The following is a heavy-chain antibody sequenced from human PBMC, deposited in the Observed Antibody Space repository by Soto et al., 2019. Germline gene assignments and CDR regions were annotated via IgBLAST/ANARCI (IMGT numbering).Heavy chain of an antibody. CDR3: ERPAAETMVRGVIISYYFDY. V-gene: IGHV5-51*01. CDR1: GYSFTSYW. Sequence: GDSLKISCKGSGYSFTSYWIGWVRQMPGKGLEWMGIIYPGDSDTRYSPSFQGQVTISADKSISTAYLQWSSLKASDTAMYYCERPAAETMVRGVIISYYFDYWGKGTLVTVSS. J-gene: IGHJ4*02. D-gene: IGHD3-10*01. CDR2: IYPGDSDT.